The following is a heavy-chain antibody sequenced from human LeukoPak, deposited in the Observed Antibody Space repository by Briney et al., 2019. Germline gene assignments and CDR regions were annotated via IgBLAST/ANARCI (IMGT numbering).Heavy chain of an antibody. V-gene: IGHV3-21*01. J-gene: IGHJ4*02. D-gene: IGHD3-3*01. CDR2: ISSSSTYI. CDR3: ARGSLPLTDRTYYDFWSGRTYYFDY. CDR1: GFTFSSYS. Sequence: KTGGSLRLSCAASGFTFSSYSMNWVRQAPGKGLEWVSSISSSSTYIYYADSVKGRFTISRDNAKNSLYLQMNSLRAEDTAVYYCARGSLPLTDRTYYDFWSGRTYYFDYWGQGTLVTVSS.